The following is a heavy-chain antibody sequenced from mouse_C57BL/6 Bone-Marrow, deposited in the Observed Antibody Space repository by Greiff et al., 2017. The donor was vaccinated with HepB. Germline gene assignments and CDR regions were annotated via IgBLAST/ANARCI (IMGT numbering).Heavy chain of an antibody. CDR2: IDPEDGET. CDR1: GFNIKDYY. V-gene: IGHV14-2*01. Sequence: EVKLMESGAELVKPGASVKLSCTASGFNIKDYYMHWVKQRTEQGLEWIGRIDPEDGETKYAPKFQGKATITADTSSNTAYLQLSSLTSEDTAVYYCAWYYYGSREAWFAYWGQGTLVTVSA. J-gene: IGHJ3*01. CDR3: AWYYYGSREAWFAY. D-gene: IGHD1-1*01.